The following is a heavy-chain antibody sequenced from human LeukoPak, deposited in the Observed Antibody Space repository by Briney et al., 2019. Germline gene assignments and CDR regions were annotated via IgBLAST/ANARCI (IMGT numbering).Heavy chain of an antibody. CDR2: ISSISRVI. Sequence: GGSLRLSCAASGFTFKSYSMNWVRQAPGKGPEWISYISSISRVIYYADSVKGRFTISRDNAKNALYLQMNSLRAEDTAVYYCTREQDREAAATVVGDYWGQGTLVTVSS. CDR3: TREQDREAAATVVGDY. CDR1: GFTFKSYS. V-gene: IGHV3-21*05. D-gene: IGHD4-23*01. J-gene: IGHJ4*02.